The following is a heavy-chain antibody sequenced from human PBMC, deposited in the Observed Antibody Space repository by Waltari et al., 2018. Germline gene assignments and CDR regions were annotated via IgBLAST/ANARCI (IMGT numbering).Heavy chain of an antibody. CDR3: ARDGYNQQDTQRGDY. Sequence: QVQLQQWGAGLLKPSETLSLTCAVYGGSCSGYYWSWIRQPQGKGLGWIGEINQSGSTNYNPSLKSRVTISVDTSKNQFSLKLSSVTAADTAVYYCARDGYNQQDTQRGDYWGQGTLVTVSS. J-gene: IGHJ4*02. CDR1: GGSCSGYY. CDR2: INQSGST. D-gene: IGHD5-12*01. V-gene: IGHV4-34*01.